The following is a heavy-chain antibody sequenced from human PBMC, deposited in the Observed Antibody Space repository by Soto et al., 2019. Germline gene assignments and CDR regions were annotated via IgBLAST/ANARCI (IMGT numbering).Heavy chain of an antibody. CDR2: IKQDGSET. J-gene: IGHJ4*02. CDR3: ARDREWEPSQEGFDF. CDR1: GFTLSNYW. Sequence: EVQLVESGGNLVQPWGSLRLSCAASGFTLSNYWMSWVRQAPGKGLEWVATIKQDGSETYYVDSVKGRFSISRDNAKNSFFLQMNSLRAEDTAAYYCARDREWEPSQEGFDFWGQGTLVTVSS. D-gene: IGHD1-26*01. V-gene: IGHV3-7*03.